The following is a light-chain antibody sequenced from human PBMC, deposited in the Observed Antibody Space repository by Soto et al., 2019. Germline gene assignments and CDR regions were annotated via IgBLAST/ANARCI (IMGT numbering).Light chain of an antibody. J-gene: IGLJ2*01. CDR2: LNSDGSH. Sequence: QLVLTQSPSASASPGASVKLTCTLSSGHSSYAIAWPQQQPEKGPRYLMKLNSDGSHSKGDGIPDRFSGSSSGAERYLTISSLQSEDEADYYCQTWGTGVVFGGGTKLTVL. CDR1: SGHSSYA. CDR3: QTWGTGVV. V-gene: IGLV4-69*01.